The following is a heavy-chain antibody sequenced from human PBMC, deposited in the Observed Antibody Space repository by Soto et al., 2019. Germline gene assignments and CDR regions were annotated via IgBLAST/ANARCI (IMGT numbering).Heavy chain of an antibody. CDR1: GFTVSSNY. V-gene: IGHV3-53*01. Sequence: GGSLRLSCAASGFTVSSNYMSWVRQAPGKGLEWVSVIYSDGSTYYADSVKGRFTISRDDSKNMLFLQMNSLRAEDTAVYYCAKDATRTSGWYYFDNWGQGTLVTVSS. CDR3: AKDATRTSGWYYFDN. CDR2: IYSDGST. J-gene: IGHJ4*02. D-gene: IGHD6-19*01.